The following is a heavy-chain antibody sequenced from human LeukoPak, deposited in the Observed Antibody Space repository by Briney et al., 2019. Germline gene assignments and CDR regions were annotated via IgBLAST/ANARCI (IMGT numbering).Heavy chain of an antibody. CDR3: ARDSNEKYQLLWSFRIDY. CDR1: GGSISSSNW. CDR2: IYHSGST. Sequence: PSGTLSLTCAVSGGSISSSNWWSWVRQPPGKGLEWIGEIYHSGSTNYNPSLKSRVTISVDKSKNQFSLKLSSVTAADTAVYYCARDSNEKYQLLWSFRIDYWGQGTLVTVSS. D-gene: IGHD2-2*01. V-gene: IGHV4-4*02. J-gene: IGHJ4*02.